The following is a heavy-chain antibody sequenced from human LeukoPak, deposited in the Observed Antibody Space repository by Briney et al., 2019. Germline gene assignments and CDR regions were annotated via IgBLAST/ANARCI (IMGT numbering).Heavy chain of an antibody. CDR2: VSSDGGTT. CDR3: AKEGAVAGSMWYDL. J-gene: IGHJ5*02. V-gene: IGHV3-30*18. D-gene: IGHD6-19*01. CDR1: GFTFSSYG. Sequence: GRSLRLSCAASGFTFSSYGIHWVGQAPDKGLEWVTVVSSDGGTTYYTDSVKGRFTISRDNSKNTVYVQMNSLRAEDTAVYYCAKEGAVAGSMWYDLWGQGALVTVSS.